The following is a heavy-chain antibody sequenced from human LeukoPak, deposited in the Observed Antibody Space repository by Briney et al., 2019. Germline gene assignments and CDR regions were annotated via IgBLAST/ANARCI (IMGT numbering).Heavy chain of an antibody. J-gene: IGHJ3*02. V-gene: IGHV1-18*01. Sequence: GASVKVSCKASGHTFTSYGISWVRQAPGQGLEWMGWISAYNGNTNYAQKLQGRVTMTTDTSTSTAYMELRSLRSDDTAVYYCARDRGFGELLEAFDIWGQGTMVTVSS. CDR3: ARDRGFGELLEAFDI. CDR2: ISAYNGNT. CDR1: GHTFTSYG. D-gene: IGHD3-10*01.